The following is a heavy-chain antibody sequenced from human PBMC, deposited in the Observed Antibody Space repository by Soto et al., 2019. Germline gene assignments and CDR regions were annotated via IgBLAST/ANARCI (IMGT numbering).Heavy chain of an antibody. J-gene: IGHJ6*02. CDR2: VYYSGSS. Sequence: QVQLQESGPGLVKPSETLSLTCTVSGDSISGGASFWSWIRQPPGKGLEWIANVYYSGSSNYAPSLLSRVTISVDTSKSQFSLRLSSVTAADTAIYFCAKRGSGSYYIAPNALDVWGQGTTVTVSS. D-gene: IGHD3-10*01. V-gene: IGHV4-30-4*01. CDR3: AKRGSGSYYIAPNALDV. CDR1: GDSISGGASF.